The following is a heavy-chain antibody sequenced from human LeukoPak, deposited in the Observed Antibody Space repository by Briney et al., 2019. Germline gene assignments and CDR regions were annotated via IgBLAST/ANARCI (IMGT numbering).Heavy chain of an antibody. CDR2: ISENGGRT. J-gene: IGHJ3*02. CDR1: GFTLSSYW. Sequence: GGSLRLSCAASGFTLSSYWMHWVRQAPGKGLEYVSAISENGGRTYYANSVKGRFTNSRDNSKNTLYLQMDSLRAEDMAVYYWGRDGGGGWAFDIWGQGTMVTVSS. D-gene: IGHD3-16*01. V-gene: IGHV3-64*01. CDR3: GRDGGGGWAFDI.